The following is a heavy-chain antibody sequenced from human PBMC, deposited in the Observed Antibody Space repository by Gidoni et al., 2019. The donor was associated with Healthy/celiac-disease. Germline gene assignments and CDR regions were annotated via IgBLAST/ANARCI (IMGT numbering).Heavy chain of an antibody. V-gene: IGHV4-34*01. D-gene: IGHD3-22*01. CDR3: ARVNLGSGYYQKKYYFDY. J-gene: IGHJ4*02. Sequence: QVQLQQWGAGLLKPSETLSLTCAVYGGSFRGYYWSWIRQPPGKGLEWIGEINHSGSTNYNPSLKSRVTISVDTSKNQFSLKLSSVTAADTAVYYCARVNLGSGYYQKKYYFDYWGQGTLVTVSS. CDR2: INHSGST. CDR1: GGSFRGYY.